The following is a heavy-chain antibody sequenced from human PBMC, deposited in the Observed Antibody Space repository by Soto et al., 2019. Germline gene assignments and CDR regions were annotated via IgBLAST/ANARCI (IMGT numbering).Heavy chain of an antibody. CDR3: ARGGFWSGYYSWFDP. J-gene: IGHJ5*02. CDR2: IIPLFGTT. CDR1: GGTISNYA. Sequence: QVQLVQSGAEVKKPGSSVKVSCKTSGGTISNYAISWVRQAPGQGLEWMGGIIPLFGTTNYAQKFQGRVTIXXDXSXXTAYMELSSLRSEATAVYYCARGGFWSGYYSWFDPWGQGTLVTVSS. D-gene: IGHD3-3*01. V-gene: IGHV1-69*12.